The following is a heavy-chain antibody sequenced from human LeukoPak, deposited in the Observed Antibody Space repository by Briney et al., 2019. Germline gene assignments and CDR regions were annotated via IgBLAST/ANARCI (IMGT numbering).Heavy chain of an antibody. CDR2: ISSSSSYI. CDR3: ARVVYVLDYYYYYMDV. Sequence: KAGGSLRLSCAASGFTFSSYSMNWVRQAPGKGLEWVSSISSSSSYIYYADSVKGRFTISRDNAKNSLYLQMNSLRAEDTAVYYCARVVYVLDYYYYYMDVWGKGTTVTVSS. V-gene: IGHV3-21*01. J-gene: IGHJ6*03. D-gene: IGHD2-8*01. CDR1: GFTFSSYS.